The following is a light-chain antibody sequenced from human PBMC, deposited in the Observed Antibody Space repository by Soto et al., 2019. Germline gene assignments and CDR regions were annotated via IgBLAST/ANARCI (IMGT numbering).Light chain of an antibody. CDR2: AAS. CDR3: QQSYSTPMYT. Sequence: DLQMTPSPSSPSASVGGRVTITCPASQSISSYLNWYQQKPGKAPKLLIYAASSLQSGVPSRFSGSGSGTDFTLTISSLQPEDFATYYCQQSYSTPMYTFGQGTKVDIK. V-gene: IGKV1-39*01. CDR1: QSISSY. J-gene: IGKJ2*01.